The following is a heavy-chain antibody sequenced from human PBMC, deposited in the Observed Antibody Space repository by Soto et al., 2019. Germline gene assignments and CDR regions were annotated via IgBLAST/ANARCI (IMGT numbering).Heavy chain of an antibody. CDR1: GYGLTSYW. Sequence: GQSLKISCKRSGYGLTSYWNSWVGQMPGKGLEWMGRIDPSDSYTNYSPSFQGHVTISADKSISTAYLQWSSLKASDTAMYYCASSSRLFNNYYGMDVWGQGTTVTVSS. D-gene: IGHD2-21*01. CDR2: IDPSDSYT. V-gene: IGHV5-10-1*01. J-gene: IGHJ6*02. CDR3: ASSSRLFNNYYGMDV.